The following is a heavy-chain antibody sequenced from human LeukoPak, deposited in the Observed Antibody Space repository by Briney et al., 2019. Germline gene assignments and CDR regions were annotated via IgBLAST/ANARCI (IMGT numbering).Heavy chain of an antibody. D-gene: IGHD5-24*01. Sequence: GESLKISCQGSGYRFIGYWIGWVRQVPGKGLEWLGIIYPGDSDTKYRPSLQGQVTISVDKSINTAYLQWSGLKASDTAIYYCTRSEMSTFFDFWGQGTLVTVSS. J-gene: IGHJ5*01. CDR2: IYPGDSDT. CDR3: TRSEMSTFFDF. CDR1: GYRFIGYW. V-gene: IGHV5-51*01.